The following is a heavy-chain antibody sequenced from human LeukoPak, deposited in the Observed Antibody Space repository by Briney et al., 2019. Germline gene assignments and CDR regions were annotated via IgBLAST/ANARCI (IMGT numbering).Heavy chain of an antibody. CDR2: VKSIRDGGTT. Sequence: PGGSLRLSCLGSGFNFNDAYMNWVRQAPGKGLEWVGRVKSIRDGGTTDDTAPVKGRFTISRDDSKRTVYLQMNSLKTEDTAVYFSTARVVTTNEFWGQGTLVTVSS. J-gene: IGHJ4*02. D-gene: IGHD2-21*02. CDR1: GFNFNDAY. CDR3: TARVVTTNEF. V-gene: IGHV3-15*01.